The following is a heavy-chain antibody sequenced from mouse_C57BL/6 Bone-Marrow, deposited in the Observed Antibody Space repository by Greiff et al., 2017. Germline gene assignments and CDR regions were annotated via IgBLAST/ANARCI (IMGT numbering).Heavy chain of an antibody. CDR1: GYTFTDYE. CDR3: TRGGDITTVVADY. D-gene: IGHD1-1*01. Sequence: VQLQQSGAELVRPGASVTLSCKASGYTFTDYEMHWVKQTPVHGLEWIGAIDPETGGTAYNQKFKGKAILTADKSSSTAYMELRSLTSEDSAVYYCTRGGDITTVVADYGGQGTTLTVSS. J-gene: IGHJ2*01. V-gene: IGHV1-15*01. CDR2: IDPETGGT.